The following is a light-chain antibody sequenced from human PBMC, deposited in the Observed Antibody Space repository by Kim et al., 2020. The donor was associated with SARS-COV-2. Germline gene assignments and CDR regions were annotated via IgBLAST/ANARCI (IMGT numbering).Light chain of an antibody. V-gene: IGKV3-11*01. CDR3: QQRSKWPPYT. CDR1: QSVETH. J-gene: IGKJ2*01. Sequence: SPGERAILSSRGSQSVETHVAWYQQQPGQPPSLLIDDAYTRTTDTPARFSGSGSGTDFTLTISSRVPQDFAVYYCQQRSKWPPYTFGQGTKLEI. CDR2: DAY.